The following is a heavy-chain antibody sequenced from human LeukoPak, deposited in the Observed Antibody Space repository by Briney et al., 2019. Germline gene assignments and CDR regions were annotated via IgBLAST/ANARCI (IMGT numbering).Heavy chain of an antibody. CDR2: IYYSGST. Sequence: SETLSLTCTVSGGSISSSSYYWGWIRQPPGKGLEWIGSIYYSGSTYYNPSLKSRVTISVGTSKNQFSLKLSSATAADTAVYYCARNGYYDILTGYLNWFDPWGQGTLVTVSS. D-gene: IGHD3-9*01. J-gene: IGHJ5*02. CDR1: GGSISSSSYY. V-gene: IGHV4-39*07. CDR3: ARNGYYDILTGYLNWFDP.